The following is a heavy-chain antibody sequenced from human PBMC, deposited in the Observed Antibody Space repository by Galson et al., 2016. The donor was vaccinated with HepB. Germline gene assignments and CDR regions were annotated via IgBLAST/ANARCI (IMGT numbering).Heavy chain of an antibody. CDR3: ARDPQYQLTNYYYYGMDV. V-gene: IGHV3-33*08. CDR1: GFTFSDYS. J-gene: IGHJ6*02. CDR2: IWYGGSDK. Sequence: SLRLSCAASGFTFSDYSMNWVRQAPGKGLEWVAIIWYGGSDKYYADSVKGRFTISRDNSKNTLYLQMNSLRAEDTAVYYCARDPQYQLTNYYYYGMDVWGQGTTVTV. D-gene: IGHD2-2*01.